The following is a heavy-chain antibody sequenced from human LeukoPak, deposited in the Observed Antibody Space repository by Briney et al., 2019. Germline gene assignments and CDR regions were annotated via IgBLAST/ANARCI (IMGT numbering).Heavy chain of an antibody. CDR2: IYTSGST. V-gene: IGHV4-4*07. CDR3: ARDLHDFWSGYYGGVSYNWFDP. D-gene: IGHD3-3*01. J-gene: IGHJ5*02. Sequence: KPSETLSLTCTVSGGSISSYYWSWIRQPAGKGLEWIGRIYTSGSTNYNPSLKSRVTMSVDTSKNQFSLKLSSVTAADTAVYYCARDLHDFWSGYYGGVSYNWFDPWGQGTLVTVSS. CDR1: GGSISSYY.